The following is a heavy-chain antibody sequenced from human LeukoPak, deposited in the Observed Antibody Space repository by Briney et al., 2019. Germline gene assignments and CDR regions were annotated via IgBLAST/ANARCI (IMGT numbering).Heavy chain of an antibody. J-gene: IGHJ4*02. V-gene: IGHV4-39*01. D-gene: IGHD6-19*01. CDR2: IYYSGIT. CDR3: ARLSVSSGWDLDY. Sequence: SETLSLTCTVSGGSISSSSYYWGWIRQPPGKGLEWIGSIYYSGITYYNPSLKSRVTISVDTSKNQFSLKLSSVTAADTAVYYWARLSVSSGWDLDYWGQGTLVTVSS. CDR1: GGSISSSSYY.